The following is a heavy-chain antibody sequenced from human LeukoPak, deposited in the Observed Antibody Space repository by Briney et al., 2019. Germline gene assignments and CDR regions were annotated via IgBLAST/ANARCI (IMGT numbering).Heavy chain of an antibody. J-gene: IGHJ1*01. CDR3: ARAMVTMPIQH. D-gene: IGHD4-17*01. V-gene: IGHV3-21*01. Sequence: PGGSLRLSCAGSGFTFNTYNMNWVRQAPGKGLEWVSSIKGRFTISRDNAKNSLYLQMNSLRAEDTAVYYCARAMVTMPIQHWGQGTLVTVSS. CDR2: I. CDR1: GFTFNTYN.